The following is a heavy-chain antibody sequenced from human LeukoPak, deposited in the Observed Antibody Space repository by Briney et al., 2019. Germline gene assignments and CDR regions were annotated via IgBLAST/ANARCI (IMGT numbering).Heavy chain of an antibody. V-gene: IGHV1-2*02. CDR3: ARVQTANIAVRPGSPLGY. J-gene: IGHJ4*02. Sequence: ASVKVSCKASGYTFTGYYMHWVRQAPGQGLEWMGWINPNSGGTKYAQKFQGRVTMTRDTSISTAYMELSRLRSDDTAVYYCARVQTANIAVRPGSPLGYWGQGTLVTVSS. CDR2: INPNSGGT. CDR1: GYTFTGYY. D-gene: IGHD6-6*01.